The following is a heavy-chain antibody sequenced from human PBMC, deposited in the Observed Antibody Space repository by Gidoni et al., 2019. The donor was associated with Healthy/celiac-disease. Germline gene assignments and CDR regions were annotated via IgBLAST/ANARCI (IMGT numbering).Heavy chain of an antibody. V-gene: IGHV1-69*01. CDR3: ARDGFHDYGDPGYFDY. J-gene: IGHJ4*02. Sequence: QVQLVQSGAAVKKPGSSVRVSCKASGGTLSRYAISWVRQAPGQGLEWMGGIFPIFGTANYAQKYQGRVTITADESTSTAYMELSSLRSEDTAVYYCARDGFHDYGDPGYFDYWGQGTLVTVSS. D-gene: IGHD4-17*01. CDR1: GGTLSRYA. CDR2: IFPIFGTA.